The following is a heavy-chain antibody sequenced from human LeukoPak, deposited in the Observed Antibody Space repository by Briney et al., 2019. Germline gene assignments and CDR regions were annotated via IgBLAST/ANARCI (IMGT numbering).Heavy chain of an antibody. CDR1: GFTFSTYW. Sequence: PGGSLRLSCAASGFTFSTYWMSWVRQAPGKGLEWVANIKQDGSEKYYVDSVKGRFTISRDNAKNSLYLQMNSLRAEDTAVYCCARVSGGYYYMDVWGKGTTVTVSS. V-gene: IGHV3-7*01. D-gene: IGHD3-16*01. CDR3: ARVSGGYYYMDV. J-gene: IGHJ6*03. CDR2: IKQDGSEK.